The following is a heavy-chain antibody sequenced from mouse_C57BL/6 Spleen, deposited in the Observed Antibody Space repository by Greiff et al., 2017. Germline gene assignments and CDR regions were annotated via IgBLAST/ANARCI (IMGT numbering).Heavy chain of an antibody. J-gene: IGHJ1*03. CDR1: GYAFSSYW. Sequence: QVHVKQSGAELVKPGASVKISCKASGYAFSSYWMNWVKQRPGTGLEWIGQIYPGDGDTNYNGKFKGKATLTADKSSSTAYMQLSSLTSEDSAVYFCARSHEGYFDVWGTGTTVTVSS. CDR2: IYPGDGDT. CDR3: ARSHEGYFDV. V-gene: IGHV1-80*01.